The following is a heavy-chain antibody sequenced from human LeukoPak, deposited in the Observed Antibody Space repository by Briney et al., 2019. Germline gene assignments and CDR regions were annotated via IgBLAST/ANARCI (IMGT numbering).Heavy chain of an antibody. CDR3: AGVETSPHEYFQP. J-gene: IGHJ1*01. CDR2: MNPNSGNT. V-gene: IGHV1-8*01. Sequence: ASVKVSCKASGYTFTSYDINWVRQATGQGLEWMGRMNPNSGNTGYAQKFQGRVTMTRNTSISTAYMELRRLRSEDTAVYYCAGVETSPHEYFQPWGQGTLVTVSS. CDR1: GYTFTSYD.